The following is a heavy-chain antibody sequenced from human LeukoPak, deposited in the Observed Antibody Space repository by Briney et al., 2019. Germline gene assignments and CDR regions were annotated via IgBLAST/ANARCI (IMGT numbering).Heavy chain of an antibody. CDR1: GFPLSSYS. CDR2: ISASGSAI. J-gene: IGHJ4*02. Sequence: GGSLRLSWTASGFPLSSYSMNWIRQAPGKGLEWISYISASGSAIYYVDSVNGRVTVSRDNARNSLFLQMDSPRAEDTAVYYCVRVKGSYFDYWGPGTLVTVSS. CDR3: VRVKGSYFDY. V-gene: IGHV3-48*01. D-gene: IGHD2-15*01.